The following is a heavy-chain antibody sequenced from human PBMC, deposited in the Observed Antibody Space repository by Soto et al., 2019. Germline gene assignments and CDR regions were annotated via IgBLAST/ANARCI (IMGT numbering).Heavy chain of an antibody. J-gene: IGHJ5*02. D-gene: IGHD3-10*01. Sequence: SVKVSCKASGGTFSSYAISWVRQAPGQGLEWMGGIIPIFGTANYAQKFQGRVTITADESTSTAYMELSSLRSEDTAVYYCARTLWFGEFLEEIRNWFDPWGQGTLVTVSS. CDR1: GGTFSSYA. CDR2: IIPIFGTA. CDR3: ARTLWFGEFLEEIRNWFDP. V-gene: IGHV1-69*13.